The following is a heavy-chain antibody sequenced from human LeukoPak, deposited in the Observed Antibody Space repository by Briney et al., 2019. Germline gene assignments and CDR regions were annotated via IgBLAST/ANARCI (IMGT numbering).Heavy chain of an antibody. D-gene: IGHD6-13*01. V-gene: IGHV3-21*01. Sequence: GGSLRLSCAASGFTFSSYSMNWVRQAPGKGLEWVSSISSSSSYIYYADSVKGRFTISRDNAKNSLYLQMNSLRAEETAVYYCARALAADNWFDPWGQGTLVTVSS. CDR3: ARALAADNWFDP. J-gene: IGHJ5*02. CDR1: GFTFSSYS. CDR2: ISSSSSYI.